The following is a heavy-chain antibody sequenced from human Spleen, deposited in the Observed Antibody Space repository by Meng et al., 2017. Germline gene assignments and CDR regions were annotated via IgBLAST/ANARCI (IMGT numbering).Heavy chain of an antibody. V-gene: IGHV3-74*01. D-gene: IGHD3-16*01. CDR3: ANDRITD. Sequence: EGQLGEVGGGLVHPGGSLSLSCAASGFTFSSYSMNWVRQVPGKGLVWVSRVSDDGGDTNYADSVKGRFTISRDNAKDTVHLQMNSLRSDDTALYYCANDRITDWGQGTLVTVSS. CDR2: VSDDGGDT. CDR1: GFTFSSYS. J-gene: IGHJ1*01.